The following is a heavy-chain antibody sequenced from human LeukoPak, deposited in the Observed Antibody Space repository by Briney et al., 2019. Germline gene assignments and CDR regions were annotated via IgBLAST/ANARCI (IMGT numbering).Heavy chain of an antibody. CDR1: GGSISSSSYY. J-gene: IGHJ4*02. D-gene: IGHD3-22*01. CDR2: IYYSGST. Sequence: SETLSLTCTVSGGSISSSSYYWGWIRQPPGKGLEWIGSIYYSGSTYHNPSLKSRVTISVDTSKNQFSLRLSSVTAAATAVYYCAGGGGTMIVVVITYFDYWGQGTLVTVSS. CDR3: AGGGGTMIVVVITYFDY. V-gene: IGHV4-39*01.